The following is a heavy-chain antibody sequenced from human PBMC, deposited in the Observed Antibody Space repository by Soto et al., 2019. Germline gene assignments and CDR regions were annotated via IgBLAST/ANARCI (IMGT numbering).Heavy chain of an antibody. CDR2: THYSGST. V-gene: IGHV4-59*01. J-gene: IGHJ6*02. D-gene: IGHD1-7*01. CDR3: ARDKTGTTLNYYFGMDV. Sequence: XETLYLTCTVSGGSISSYFWSGVRQPPGKGLEWIGYTHYSGSTNYNPSLKSRVTISVDTSKNQFSLNLSSVTSADTAVYFCARDKTGTTLNYYFGMDVWGQGTTVTVSS. CDR1: GGSISSYF.